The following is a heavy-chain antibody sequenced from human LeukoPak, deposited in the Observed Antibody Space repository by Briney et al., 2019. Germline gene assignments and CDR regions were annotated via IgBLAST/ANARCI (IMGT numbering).Heavy chain of an antibody. CDR2: INHSGST. V-gene: IGHV4-34*01. J-gene: IGHJ5*02. CDR1: GGSFSGYY. D-gene: IGHD3-10*01. CDR3: ARGGFITMVRGVKFDP. Sequence: SETLSLTCAVYGGSFSGYYWSWIRQPPGKGLKWIGEINHSGSTNYNPSLKSRVTISVDTSKNQFSLKLSSVTAADTSVYYCARGGFITMVRGVKFDPWGQGTLVTVSS.